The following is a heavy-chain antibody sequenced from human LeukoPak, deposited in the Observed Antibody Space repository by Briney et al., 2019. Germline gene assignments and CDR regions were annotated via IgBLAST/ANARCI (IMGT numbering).Heavy chain of an antibody. CDR3: ARVDKGGWLRDYYYMDV. Sequence: SVKVSCKASGGTFSRYAISAVRQAPGQGLEWMGGIIPIFGTANYAQKFQGRVTITADESTSTAYMELSSLRSENTSLYYCARVDKGGWLRDYYYMDVWGKGTTVTVSS. V-gene: IGHV1-69*13. J-gene: IGHJ6*03. CDR2: IIPIFGTA. D-gene: IGHD5-12*01. CDR1: GGTFSRYA.